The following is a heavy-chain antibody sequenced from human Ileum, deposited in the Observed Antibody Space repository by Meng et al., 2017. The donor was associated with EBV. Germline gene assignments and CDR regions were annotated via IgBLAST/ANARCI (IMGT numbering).Heavy chain of an antibody. CDR1: AYTLTGYY. CDR2: INPDSGGA. V-gene: IGHV1-2*06. CDR3: AREGLVGDLRYFDL. J-gene: IGHJ2*01. Sequence: QVQLVQPGAEVKKPGASVKVSCKASAYTLTGYYMHWVRQAPGQGLEGMGRINPDSGGANYAQKFQGRVTMTRDTSISTAYMELSRLRSDDTAVYYCAREGLVGDLRYFDLWGRGTLVTVSS. D-gene: IGHD3-16*01.